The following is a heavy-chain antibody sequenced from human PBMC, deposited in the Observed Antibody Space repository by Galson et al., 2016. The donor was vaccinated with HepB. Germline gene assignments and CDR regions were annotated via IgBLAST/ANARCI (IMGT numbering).Heavy chain of an antibody. J-gene: IGHJ5*02. CDR2: ISSSSAFI. V-gene: IGHV3-21*01. CDR3: ARDRGYSGYGAYNWFDP. D-gene: IGHD5-12*01. Sequence: SLRLSCAASGFPFSRYGMNWVRQAPGKGLEWVSSISSSSAFIYYAESLKGRFTISRDNAKDSLYLQINSLRGEDTAVYYCARDRGYSGYGAYNWFDPWGQGTLVTVSS. CDR1: GFPFSRYG.